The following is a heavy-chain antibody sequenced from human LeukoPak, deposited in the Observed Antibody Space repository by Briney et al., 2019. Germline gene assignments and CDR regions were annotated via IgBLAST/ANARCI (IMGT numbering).Heavy chain of an antibody. J-gene: IGHJ2*01. Sequence: SETLSLTYAVYGGSFSGYYWSWIRQPPGKGLEWIGEINHSGSTNYNPSLKSRVTISVDTSKNQFSLKLSSVTAADTAVYYCARVLEGSSGQHWYFDLWGRGTLVTVSP. CDR1: GGSFSGYY. CDR2: INHSGST. D-gene: IGHD6-19*01. CDR3: ARVLEGSSGQHWYFDL. V-gene: IGHV4-34*01.